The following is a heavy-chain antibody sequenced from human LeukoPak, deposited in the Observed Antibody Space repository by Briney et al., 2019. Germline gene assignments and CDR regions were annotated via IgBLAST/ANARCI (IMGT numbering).Heavy chain of an antibody. Sequence: PSETLSLTCAVSGYSISSGYYWGWIRQPPGKGLEWIGSICHSGSTYYNPSLKSRVTISVDTSKNQFSLKLSSVTAADTAVYYCARSGPEWYYGSGYAFDIWGQGTMVTVSS. V-gene: IGHV4-38-2*01. J-gene: IGHJ3*02. CDR2: ICHSGST. CDR1: GYSISSGYY. CDR3: ARSGPEWYYGSGYAFDI. D-gene: IGHD3-10*01.